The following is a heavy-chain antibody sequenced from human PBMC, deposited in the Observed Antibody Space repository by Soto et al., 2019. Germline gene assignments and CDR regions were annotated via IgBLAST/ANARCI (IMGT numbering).Heavy chain of an antibody. V-gene: IGHV4-4*07. CDR1: GASVRSYH. CDR2: VQMSGTT. CDR3: AKDRSTMRWFDP. J-gene: IGHJ5*02. D-gene: IGHD1-1*01. Sequence: SETLSLTCAVSGASVRSYHWSWIRQAAGKGLEWIGRVQMSGTTNYNPSLKTRVTMSLDTSRNEVSLTMTSVTAADTAVYFCAKDRSTMRWFDPWGQGILVTVSS.